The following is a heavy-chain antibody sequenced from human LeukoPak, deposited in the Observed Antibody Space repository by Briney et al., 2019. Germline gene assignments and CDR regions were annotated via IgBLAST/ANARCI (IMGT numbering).Heavy chain of an antibody. CDR2: ISAYNGNT. V-gene: IGHV1-18*01. J-gene: IGHJ3*02. D-gene: IGHD3-3*01. CDR3: ARAGANTYYDFWDGAFDI. CDR1: GYTFTSYG. Sequence: ASVKVSCKASGYTFTSYGVSWVRQAPGQGLEWMGWISAYNGNTNYAQKLQGRVTMTTDTSTSTAYMELRSLRSDDTAVYYCARAGANTYYDFWDGAFDIWGQGTMVTVSS.